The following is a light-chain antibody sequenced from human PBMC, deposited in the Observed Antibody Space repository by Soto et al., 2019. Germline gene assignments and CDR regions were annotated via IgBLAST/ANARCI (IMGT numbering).Light chain of an antibody. J-gene: IGKJ3*01. CDR1: QSVSSN. V-gene: IGKV3-15*01. Sequence: EIVLTQSPGTLSLSPGERATLSCRASQSVSSNLAWYQQKPGQAPTLLIYAASTRATGLPARFSGSGSGTDFTLTISSLQSEDFAVYYCQEYSKWPLFTFGPGTRVDIK. CDR3: QEYSKWPLFT. CDR2: AAS.